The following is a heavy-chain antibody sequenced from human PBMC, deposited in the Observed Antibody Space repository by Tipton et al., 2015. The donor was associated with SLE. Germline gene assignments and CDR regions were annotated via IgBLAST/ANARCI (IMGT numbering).Heavy chain of an antibody. V-gene: IGHV3-30*02. D-gene: IGHD5-18*01. CDR1: GFTLRNYY. Sequence: SLRLSCAASGFTLRNYYMHWVRQAPGKGLEWVAFKRDDGNEEYYADSVKCRFTISRDNSKNMVYLQMNSLRTEDTAGYYCARVQLGYNYGNWYCLDYWGQGTLVTVSS. J-gene: IGHJ4*02. CDR3: ARVQLGYNYGNWYCLDY. CDR2: KRDDGNEE.